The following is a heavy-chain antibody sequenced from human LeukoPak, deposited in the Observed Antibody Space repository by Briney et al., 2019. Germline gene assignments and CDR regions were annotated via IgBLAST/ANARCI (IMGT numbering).Heavy chain of an antibody. CDR1: GYTFTNYH. Sequence: ASVKVSLNASGYTFTNYHINWVRQASGQGLEWMAWINPDTGDKGYARKFQDRVTITTDTSISTAYMELSSLSSEDTAVYFCARTTSMTASGYDYWGQGTLVRVSS. J-gene: IGHJ4*02. CDR3: ARTTSMTASGYDY. CDR2: INPDTGDK. D-gene: IGHD2-21*02. V-gene: IGHV1-8*03.